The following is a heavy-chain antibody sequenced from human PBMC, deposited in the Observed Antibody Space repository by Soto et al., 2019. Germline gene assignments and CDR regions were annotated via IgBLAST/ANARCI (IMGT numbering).Heavy chain of an antibody. V-gene: IGHV4-34*01. CDR2: INHSGST. CDR3: ARRGSSSSNYYYYYGLDV. J-gene: IGHJ6*02. CDR1: GGSFSGYY. D-gene: IGHD6-13*01. Sequence: SETLSLTCAVYGGSFSGYYWNWIRQPPGKGLEWIGEINHSGSTDYNPSLKSRVTISLDTSKNHFSLKLTSVTAADTAVYYCARRGSSSSNYYYYYGLDVWGQGTTVTVSS.